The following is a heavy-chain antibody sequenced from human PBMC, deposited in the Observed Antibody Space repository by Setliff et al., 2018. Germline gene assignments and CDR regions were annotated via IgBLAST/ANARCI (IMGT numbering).Heavy chain of an antibody. CDR3: ARGGPYCSSTSCYKVYNWFDP. D-gene: IGHD2-2*02. V-gene: IGHV4-34*01. Sequence: SLTCTVSGGSISSHYWSWIRQPPGKGLEWIGEINHSGSTNYNPSLKSRVTISVDTSKNQFSLKLSSVTAADTAVYYCARGGPYCSSTSCYKVYNWFDPWGQGTLVTVSS. J-gene: IGHJ5*02. CDR2: INHSGST. CDR1: GGSISSHY.